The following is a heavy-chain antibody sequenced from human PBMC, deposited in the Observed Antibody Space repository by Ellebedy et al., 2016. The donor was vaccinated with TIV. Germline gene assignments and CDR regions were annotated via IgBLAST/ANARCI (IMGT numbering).Heavy chain of an antibody. Sequence: GSLRLSCAVYGGSFSGYYWSWIRQPPGKGLEWIGYIYYSGSTNYNPSLKSRVTISVDTSKNQFSLKLSSVTAADTAVYYCARVFGSSGYFDYWGQGTLVTVSS. CDR3: ARVFGSSGYFDY. J-gene: IGHJ4*02. D-gene: IGHD3-22*01. CDR1: GGSFSGYY. V-gene: IGHV4-59*01. CDR2: IYYSGST.